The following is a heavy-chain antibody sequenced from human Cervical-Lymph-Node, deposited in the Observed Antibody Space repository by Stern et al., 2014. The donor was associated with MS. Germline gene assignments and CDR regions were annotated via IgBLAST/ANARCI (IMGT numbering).Heavy chain of an antibody. Sequence: HVQLVESGGGVVQPGRSRRLSCAGAGFTFGNYAMHWVRQAPGKGLEWVSLISSDGSRQYYTDSVKGRFTISRDNSKSTLYLQMNSLTTEDTAVYYCARDYSESRGHYLFYFGLWGQGTLVTVSS. CDR3: ARDYSESRGHYLFYFGL. CDR2: ISSDGSRQ. D-gene: IGHD3-22*01. V-gene: IGHV3-30-3*01. J-gene: IGHJ4*02. CDR1: GFTFGNYA.